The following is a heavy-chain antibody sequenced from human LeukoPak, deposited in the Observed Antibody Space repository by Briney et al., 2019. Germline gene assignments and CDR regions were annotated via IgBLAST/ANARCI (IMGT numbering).Heavy chain of an antibody. CDR3: AREGDGDYGPYYYYGMDV. CDR2: ISSSGSTI. CDR1: GFTCSDYY. D-gene: IGHD4-17*01. Sequence: GGSLRLSCAASGFTCSDYYMSWIRQAPGKGLEWVSYISSSGSTIYYADSVKCRFAISRDNAKNSLYLQMNSLRAEDTAVYYCAREGDGDYGPYYYYGMDVWGQGTTVTVSS. J-gene: IGHJ6*02. V-gene: IGHV3-11*01.